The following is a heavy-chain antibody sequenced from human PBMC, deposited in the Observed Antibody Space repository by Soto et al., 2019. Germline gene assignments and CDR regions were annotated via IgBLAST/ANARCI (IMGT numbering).Heavy chain of an antibody. V-gene: IGHV4-30-4*01. CDR3: ARDSPVDPKMSDYYYGLRYGMDV. J-gene: IGHJ6*02. Sequence: PSETLSLTCTVSGGSISSCDYYWSWIRQPPGKGLEWIGYIYYSGSTYYNPSLKSRVTISVDTSKNQFSLKLSSVTAADTAVYYCARDSPVDPKMSDYYYGLRYGMDVWGQGTTVTVSS. D-gene: IGHD3-10*01. CDR2: IYYSGST. CDR1: GGSISSCDYY.